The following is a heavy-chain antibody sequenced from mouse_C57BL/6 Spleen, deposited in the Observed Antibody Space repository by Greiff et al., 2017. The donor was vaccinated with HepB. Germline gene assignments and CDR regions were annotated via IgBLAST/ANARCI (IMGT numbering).Heavy chain of an antibody. CDR1: GYSITSGYD. J-gene: IGHJ2*01. D-gene: IGHD3-3*01. CDR2: ISYSGST. Sequence: EVQLQQSGPGMVKPSQSLSLTCTVTGYSITSGYDWHWIRHFPGNKLEWMGYISYSGSTNYNPSLKSRISITHDTSKNHFFLKLNSVTTEDTATYYCAREGLAFDYWGQGTTLTVSS. CDR3: AREGLAFDY. V-gene: IGHV3-1*01.